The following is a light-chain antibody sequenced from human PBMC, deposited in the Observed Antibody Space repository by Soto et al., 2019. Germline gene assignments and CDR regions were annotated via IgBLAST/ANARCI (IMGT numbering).Light chain of an antibody. CDR1: QSVSSN. CDR2: GAS. CDR3: QQYNNWLGIT. Sequence: EIVMTQSPATLSVSPGERATLSCRASQSVSSNLAWYQQKPGQAPRLLIYGASTRATGIPARFSGSASGTEFTLTINSLQSEDFAVYYCQQYNNWLGITFGGGTKVQIK. V-gene: IGKV3-15*01. J-gene: IGKJ4*01.